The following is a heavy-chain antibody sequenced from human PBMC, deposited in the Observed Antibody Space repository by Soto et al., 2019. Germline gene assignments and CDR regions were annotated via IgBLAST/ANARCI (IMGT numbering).Heavy chain of an antibody. Sequence: QVQLRESGPGLVKSSETLSLTCTVSGGSISTYYWSWVRQPPGKGLAWIGYIYYRGTATYNPSLRSRVTISVDTSKNQFSLRLSSVTAADTAVYYCARGDGIQLGSLAGRYYYHKMDVWGQGTTVTVYS. D-gene: IGHD1-1*01. J-gene: IGHJ6*02. CDR2: IYYRGTA. CDR1: GGSISTYY. CDR3: ARGDGIQLGSLAGRYYYHKMDV. V-gene: IGHV4-59*01.